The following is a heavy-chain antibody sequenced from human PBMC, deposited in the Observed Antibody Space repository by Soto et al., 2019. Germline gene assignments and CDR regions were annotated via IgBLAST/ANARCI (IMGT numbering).Heavy chain of an antibody. V-gene: IGHV1-58*02. CDR3: GAQNQGYYVRSGSPARIWFDP. CDR2: IVVGSGNT. J-gene: IGHJ5*02. CDR1: GFTFTSSA. Sequence: QMQLVQSGPEVKKPGTSVKVSCKASGFTFTSSAMQWVRQARGQRLEWIGWIVVGSGNTNYAQKFQERVTITRDMSPSPDYTELRSLRFEDTAVYSSGAQNQGYYVRSGSPARIWFDPWGQGTLVTVSS. D-gene: IGHD3-10*02.